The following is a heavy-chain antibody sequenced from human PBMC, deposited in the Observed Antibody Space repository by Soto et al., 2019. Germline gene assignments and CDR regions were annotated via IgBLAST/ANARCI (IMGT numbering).Heavy chain of an antibody. CDR1: GFTFNDYW. D-gene: IGHD2-15*01. CDR3: ERGGQNNFAPRGSRVAAF. Sequence: EVQLVESGGGLVQPGESLRLSCAASGFTFNDYWMHWVRQVPGKGLVWVSRINTDGSSTSYADSVKGRFTISRDNAKNTRSLKRRSLRVEDRAMYYCERGGQNNFAPRGSRVAAFGGQGPLVTVSS. J-gene: IGHJ1*01. CDR2: INTDGSST. V-gene: IGHV3-74*01.